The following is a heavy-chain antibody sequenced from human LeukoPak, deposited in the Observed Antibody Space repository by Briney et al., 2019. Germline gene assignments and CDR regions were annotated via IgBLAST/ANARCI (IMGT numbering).Heavy chain of an antibody. CDR1: GGSITTTRYY. CDR2: VY. Sequence: SETLSLTCSVSGGSITTTRYYWGWIRQSPGKGLEWIGSVYWSRATISIDTSKKWISLNLTSVTARDTGIYYCATHKEGSYFESWGQGTLVTVSS. CDR3: ATHKEGSYFES. J-gene: IGHJ4*02. D-gene: IGHD3-10*01. V-gene: IGHV4-39*01.